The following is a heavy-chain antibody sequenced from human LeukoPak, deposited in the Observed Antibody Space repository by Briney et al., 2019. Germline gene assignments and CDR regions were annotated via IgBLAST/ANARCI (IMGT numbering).Heavy chain of an antibody. CDR2: IYYTGST. CDR1: GGSISSSSYY. V-gene: IGHV4-39*02. Sequence: PSETLSLTCTVSGGSISSSSYYWSWIRQPPGKGLEWIGSIYYTGSTYYNPSLKSRVTISVDTSKNQFSLKLSSVTAADTAVYYCARDGHGIAAAARTDYYFDYWGQGTLVTVSS. J-gene: IGHJ4*02. D-gene: IGHD6-13*01. CDR3: ARDGHGIAAAARTDYYFDY.